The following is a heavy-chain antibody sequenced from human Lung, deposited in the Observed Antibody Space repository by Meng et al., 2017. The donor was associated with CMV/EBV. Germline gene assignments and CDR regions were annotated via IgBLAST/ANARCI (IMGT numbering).Heavy chain of an antibody. Sequence: SVKVSCKASGGTFSSYAISWVRQAPGQGLEWMGGIIPIFGTANYAQKFQGRVTITTDESTSTAYMELSSLRSEDTAVYYCARDAGGSSSSGYFDLWGRGTLVTGSS. V-gene: IGHV1-69*05. J-gene: IGHJ2*01. CDR1: GGTFSSYA. D-gene: IGHD6-6*01. CDR3: ARDAGGSSSSGYFDL. CDR2: IIPIFGTA.